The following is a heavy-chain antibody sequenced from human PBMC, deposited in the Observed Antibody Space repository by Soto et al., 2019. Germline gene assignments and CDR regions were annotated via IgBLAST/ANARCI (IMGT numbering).Heavy chain of an antibody. Sequence: PSETLSLTCTVSGGSISSYYWSWIRQPPGKGLEWIGYIYYSGGTNYNPSLKSRVTISVDTSKNQFSLKLSSVTAADTAVYYCARSIQPMGDFDYWGQGTLVTVSS. CDR1: GGSISSYY. V-gene: IGHV4-59*01. J-gene: IGHJ4*02. CDR2: IYYSGGT. CDR3: ARSIQPMGDFDY. D-gene: IGHD5-18*01.